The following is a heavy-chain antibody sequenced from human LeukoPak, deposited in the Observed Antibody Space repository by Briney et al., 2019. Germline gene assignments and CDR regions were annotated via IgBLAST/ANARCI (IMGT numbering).Heavy chain of an antibody. CDR1: GFTFSSYG. D-gene: IGHD5-18*01. CDR3: ARAVSLHRILLPDY. V-gene: IGHV3-30*03. CDR2: IEHDGSTK. J-gene: IGHJ4*02. Sequence: GGSLRLSCAASGFTFSSYGMHWVRQAPGKGLEWVSVIEHDGSTKYYADSVKGRFTISRDNSKNTLYLQMSSLRAEDTALYYCARAVSLHRILLPDYWGQGTLVTVSS.